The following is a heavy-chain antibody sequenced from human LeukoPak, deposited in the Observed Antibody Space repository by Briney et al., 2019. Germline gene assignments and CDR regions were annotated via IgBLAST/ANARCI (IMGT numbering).Heavy chain of an antibody. CDR1: GGSIGSSSYY. Sequence: PSETLSLTCTVSGGSIGSSSYYWGWIRQPPGKGLEWIGSIYYSGSTYYNPSLKSRVTISVDTSKNQFSLKLSSVTAADTAVYYCARREGYYYGSGNAFDIWGQGTMVTVSS. V-gene: IGHV4-39*01. D-gene: IGHD3-10*01. CDR3: ARREGYYYGSGNAFDI. J-gene: IGHJ3*02. CDR2: IYYSGST.